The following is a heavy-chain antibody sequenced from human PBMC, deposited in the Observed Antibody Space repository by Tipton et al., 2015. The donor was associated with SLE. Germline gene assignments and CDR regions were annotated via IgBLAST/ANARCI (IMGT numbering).Heavy chain of an antibody. CDR1: GTSIISGTDY. Sequence: TLSLTCTVSGTSIISGTDYWTWTRQPAGKGLEWIGRISSNGFTNYNQFLKSRVTFLVDTSKNHFSLTLSSVTAADTAVYYCARGVAIYWITYYDYYMDVWGKGTTVTVSS. V-gene: IGHV4-61*02. CDR2: ISSNGFT. CDR3: ARGVAIYWITYYDYYMDV. J-gene: IGHJ6*03. D-gene: IGHD3-9*01.